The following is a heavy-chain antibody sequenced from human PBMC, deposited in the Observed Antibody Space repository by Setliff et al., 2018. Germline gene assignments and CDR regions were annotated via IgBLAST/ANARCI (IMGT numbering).Heavy chain of an antibody. CDR1: GFTVSSNY. J-gene: IGHJ4*02. D-gene: IGHD7-27*01. Sequence: GGSLRLSCAASGFTVSSNYMTWVRQAPGKGLEWVSGIGGRGISTYYADSVKGRFIISRDNVKNSLFLQMNSLRAEDTAVYYCVRDLHWGFDYWGLGTLVTVSS. CDR3: VRDLHWGFDY. V-gene: IGHV3-53*01. CDR2: IGGRGIST.